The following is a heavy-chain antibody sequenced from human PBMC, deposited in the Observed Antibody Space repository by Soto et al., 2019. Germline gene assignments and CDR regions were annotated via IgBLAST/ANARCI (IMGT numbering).Heavy chain of an antibody. CDR3: ARVEGTRTTNCYHYMDV. D-gene: IGHD2-8*01. V-gene: IGHV1-69*02. CDR1: VGTFSDYN. CDR2: IIPKLGIT. Sequence: VQLVQSGAEVKRPGSSVKVSCKAPVGTFSDYNIAWVRQARGQGLEWMGRIIPKLGITNYAHKFQDRVRITADKATSTAYMELTSLRYADTAVYFCARVEGTRTTNCYHYMDVWGEGTSVTVS. J-gene: IGHJ6*03.